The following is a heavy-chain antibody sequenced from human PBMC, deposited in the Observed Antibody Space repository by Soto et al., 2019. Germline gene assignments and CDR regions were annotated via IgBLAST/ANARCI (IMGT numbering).Heavy chain of an antibody. V-gene: IGHV1-8*01. Sequence: ASVKVSCKASGYTFTSYDINWVRQATGQGLEWMGWMNPNSGNTGYAQKFQGRVTMTRNTSISTAYMELSSLRSEDTAVYYCARGHILTGYYRRVMRYYFDYWGQGTLVTVSS. CDR3: ARGHILTGYYRRVMRYYFDY. CDR1: GYTFTSYD. J-gene: IGHJ4*02. CDR2: MNPNSGNT. D-gene: IGHD3-9*01.